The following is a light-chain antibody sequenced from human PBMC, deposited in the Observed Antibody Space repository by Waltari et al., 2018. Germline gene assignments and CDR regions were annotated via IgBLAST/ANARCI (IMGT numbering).Light chain of an antibody. J-gene: IGKJ1*01. V-gene: IGKV1-9*01. CDR3: QQLNSYPCT. Sequence: IQLTQSPSSLSASVGDRVTITCRASQGISSYLAWYQQKPGKAPKLLIYAASTLQSGVPSRFSGSGSGTDFTLTISSLQPEDVATYYCQQLNSYPCTFGQGTKVEIK. CDR1: QGISSY. CDR2: AAS.